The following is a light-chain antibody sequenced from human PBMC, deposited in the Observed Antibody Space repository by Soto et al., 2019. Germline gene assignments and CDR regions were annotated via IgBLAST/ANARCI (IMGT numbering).Light chain of an antibody. CDR3: QTWGSGIVV. CDR1: SGHSNYA. V-gene: IGLV4-69*01. Sequence: QAVVTLSPSASASLGASVKLTCTLSSGHSNYAIAWHQQQSEKGPRYLMKLNSDGSHSKGDGIPDRFSGSSSGAERYLTISSLQSEDEADYYCQTWGSGIVVFGGGTKVTVL. CDR2: LNSDGSH. J-gene: IGLJ2*01.